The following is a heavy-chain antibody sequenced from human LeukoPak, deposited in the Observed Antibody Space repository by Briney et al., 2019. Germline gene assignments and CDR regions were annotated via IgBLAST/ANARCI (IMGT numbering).Heavy chain of an antibody. CDR1: GYTFTSYG. V-gene: IGHV1-18*01. Sequence: ASVKVSCKASGYTFTSYGISWVRQAPGQGLEWMGWISAYNGNTNYAQKLQGRVTMTTDTSTSTAYMELRSLRSDDTAVYYCARTAYLRSARFYFDYWGQGTLATVSS. CDR2: ISAYNGNT. CDR3: ARTAYLRSARFYFDY. D-gene: IGHD6-6*01. J-gene: IGHJ4*02.